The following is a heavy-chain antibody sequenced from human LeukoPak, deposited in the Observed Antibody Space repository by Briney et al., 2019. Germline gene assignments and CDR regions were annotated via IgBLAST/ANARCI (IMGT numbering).Heavy chain of an antibody. CDR2: SNAGNGDT. J-gene: IGHJ4*02. CDR3: ARDDCGDTCYPGGY. CDR1: GYTFTKYV. V-gene: IGHV1-3*01. Sequence: ASVKLSCKASGYTFTKYVVHWVRQAPGQRPEWMGWSNAGNGDTKYSQNFQDRVTITRDTSANTAYMELSSLTSEDTALYYCARDDCGDTCYPGGYWGQGTLVTVSS. D-gene: IGHD2-21*01.